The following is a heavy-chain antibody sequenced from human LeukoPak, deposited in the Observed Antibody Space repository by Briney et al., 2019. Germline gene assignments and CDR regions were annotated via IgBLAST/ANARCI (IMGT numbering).Heavy chain of an antibody. CDR1: GYTFTGYY. V-gene: IGHV1-2*02. CDR2: INPNSGGT. Sequence: ASVKVSCKASGYTFTGYYMHWVRQAPGQGLEWMGWINPNSGGTNYAQKFQGRVTMTRDTSISTAYMELSRLRSDDTAVYYCARDILDRSSTSCYTGDVWGKGTTVTVSS. J-gene: IGHJ6*04. CDR3: ARDILDRSSTSCYTGDV. D-gene: IGHD2-2*02.